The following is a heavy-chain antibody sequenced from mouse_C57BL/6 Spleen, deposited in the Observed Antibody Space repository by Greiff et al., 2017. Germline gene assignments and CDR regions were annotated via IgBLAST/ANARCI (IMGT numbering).Heavy chain of an antibody. Sequence: VQLQESEGGLVQPGSSMKLSCTASGFTFSDYYMAWVRQVPEKGLEWVANINYDGSSTYYLDSLKSRFIISRDNAKNILYLQMSSLKSEDTATYYCARGRWDWYFDVWGTGTTVTVCS. J-gene: IGHJ1*03. CDR1: GFTFSDYY. CDR2: INYDGSST. D-gene: IGHD1-1*01. V-gene: IGHV5-16*01. CDR3: ARGRWDWYFDV.